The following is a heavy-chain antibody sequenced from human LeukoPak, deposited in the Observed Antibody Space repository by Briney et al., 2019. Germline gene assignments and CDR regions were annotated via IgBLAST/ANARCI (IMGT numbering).Heavy chain of an antibody. CDR1: GGSFSGYY. V-gene: IGHV4-34*01. J-gene: IGHJ4*02. CDR2: INHSGST. D-gene: IGHD4-17*01. Sequence: SETLSLTCAVYGGSFSGYYWSWIRQPPGKGLEWIGEINHSGSTNYNPSLKSRVTISVDTSKNQFSLKLSSVTAADTAVYYCASSAPTTTSYWGQGTLVTVSS. CDR3: ASSAPTTTSY.